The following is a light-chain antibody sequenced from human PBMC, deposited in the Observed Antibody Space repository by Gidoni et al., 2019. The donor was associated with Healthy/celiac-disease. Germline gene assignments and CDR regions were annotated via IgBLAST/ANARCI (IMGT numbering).Light chain of an antibody. J-gene: IGKJ1*01. CDR3: QQYNNWPPGT. CDR2: GAS. V-gene: IGKV3-15*01. Sequence: EIVMTQSPATLSVSPGDRATLSCRVSQSVSSNLAWYQQKPGQAPRLLIYGASTRATGIPARFSGSGSGTEFTLPISSLQSEDFAVYYCQQYNNWPPGTFGQGTKVEIK. CDR1: QSVSSN.